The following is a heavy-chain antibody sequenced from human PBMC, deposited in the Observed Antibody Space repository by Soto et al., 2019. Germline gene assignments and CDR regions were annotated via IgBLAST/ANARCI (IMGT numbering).Heavy chain of an antibody. CDR2: IKEDGSEK. Sequence: GGSLRLSCAASGFTFSTFWMDWVRQAPGKGLEWVAKIKEDGSEKYYADSVKGRFIISRDNARNSVYLQMNSLRAEDTAVYYCARVRPGNYRDYWGQGTMVTVYS. CDR1: GFTFSTFW. CDR3: ARVRPGNYRDY. J-gene: IGHJ4*02. V-gene: IGHV3-7*03. D-gene: IGHD3-10*01.